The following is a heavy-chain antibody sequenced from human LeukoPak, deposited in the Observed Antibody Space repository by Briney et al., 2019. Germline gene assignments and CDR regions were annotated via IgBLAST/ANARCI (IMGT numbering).Heavy chain of an antibody. J-gene: IGHJ4*02. CDR2: INAGNGNT. D-gene: IGHD3-3*01. CDR1: GYTFTNYA. V-gene: IGHV1-3*01. Sequence: ASVKVSCKASGYTFTNYAMHWVRQAPGQRLEWMGWINAGNGNTKYSQKFQGRVIITRDTSASTAYMELSSLRSEDTAVYYCARVLRFLEWLAEGDYWGQGTLVTVSS. CDR3: ARVLRFLEWLAEGDY.